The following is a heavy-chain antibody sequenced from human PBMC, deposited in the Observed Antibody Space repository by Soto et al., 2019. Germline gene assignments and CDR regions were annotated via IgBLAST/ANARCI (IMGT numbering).Heavy chain of an antibody. CDR3: AKHRTPSGSYYHRYFDY. D-gene: IGHD1-26*01. V-gene: IGHV3-23*01. J-gene: IGHJ4*02. CDR1: GFTFSSYA. Sequence: GGSLRLSCAASGFTFSSYAMSWVRQAPGKGLEWVSAISGSGGSTYYADSVKGRFTISRDNSKNTLYLQMNSLRAEDTAVYYCAKHRTPSGSYYHRYFDYWGQGTLVTVSS. CDR2: ISGSGGST.